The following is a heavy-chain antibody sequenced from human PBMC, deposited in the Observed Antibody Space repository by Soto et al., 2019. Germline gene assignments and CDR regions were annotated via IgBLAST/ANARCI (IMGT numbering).Heavy chain of an antibody. J-gene: IGHJ5*02. D-gene: IGHD1-26*01. CDR2: ISYDGPNQ. CDR3: AKVEERWDLTLHYAS. CDR1: GFTFSSYA. Sequence: GGSRRLSCAASGFTFSSYAMHWVRQAPGRGLEWVAAISYDGPNQYYGDSVKGRFTISRDNSRNMLYLQMDSLRDEDTALYYCAKVEERWDLTLHYASWRQGT. V-gene: IGHV3-30*18.